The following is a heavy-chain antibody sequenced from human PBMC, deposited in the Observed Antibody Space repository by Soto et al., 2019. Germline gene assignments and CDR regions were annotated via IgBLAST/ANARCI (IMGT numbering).Heavy chain of an antibody. CDR2: LNPNSGNT. CDR3: ARGKVLLWFGELFPDYYYYYMDV. J-gene: IGHJ6*03. Sequence: ASVKVSCKASGYTFTSYDINWVRQATGQGLEWMGWLNPNSGNTGYAQKFQGRVTMTRNTSISTAYMELSSLRSEDTAVYYCARGKVLLWFGELFPDYYYYYMDVWGKGTTVTVSS. D-gene: IGHD3-10*01. V-gene: IGHV1-8*01. CDR1: GYTFTSYD.